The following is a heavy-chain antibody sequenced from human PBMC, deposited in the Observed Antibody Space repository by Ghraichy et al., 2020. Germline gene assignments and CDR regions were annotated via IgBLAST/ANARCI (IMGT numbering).Heavy chain of an antibody. Sequence: ASVKVSCKASGYTFTSYGVSWVRQAPGQGLEWMGWISGYSGNTNYAQILQGRVTMTTDTSTSTAYMELRSLISDDTAVYYCARDDTLGFFDYWGQGTLVTVSS. J-gene: IGHJ4*02. CDR2: ISGYSGNT. CDR3: ARDDTLGFFDY. V-gene: IGHV1-18*04. D-gene: IGHD2-2*02. CDR1: GYTFTSYG.